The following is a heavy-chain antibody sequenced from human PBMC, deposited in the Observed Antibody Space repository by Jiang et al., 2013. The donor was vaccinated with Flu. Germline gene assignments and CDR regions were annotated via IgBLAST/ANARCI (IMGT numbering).Heavy chain of an antibody. CDR3: ARGRGSYSLDY. Sequence: KGRFTISRDNSKNTLYLQMNSLRADDAAVYYCARGRGSYSLDYWGQGTLVTISS. D-gene: IGHD1-26*01. J-gene: IGHJ4*02. V-gene: IGHV3-30*01.